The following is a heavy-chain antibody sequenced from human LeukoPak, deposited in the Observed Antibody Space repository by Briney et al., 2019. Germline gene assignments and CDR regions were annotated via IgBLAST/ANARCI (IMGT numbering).Heavy chain of an antibody. Sequence: GGSLRLSCAASGFTFTSYSMNWVRQAPGKGLEWVSYISSSSSAIYYADSVKGRFTISRDNAKNSVDLQMNSLRAEDTAVYYCARDAVDTANAVWGQGTTVTVSS. CDR3: ARDAVDTANAV. V-gene: IGHV3-48*01. D-gene: IGHD5-18*01. J-gene: IGHJ6*02. CDR1: GFTFTSYS. CDR2: ISSSSSAI.